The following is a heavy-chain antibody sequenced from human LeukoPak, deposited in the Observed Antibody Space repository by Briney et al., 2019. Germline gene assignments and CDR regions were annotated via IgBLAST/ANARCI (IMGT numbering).Heavy chain of an antibody. CDR3: AREITFGGVIVQHFDY. CDR1: GYSISSGYY. D-gene: IGHD3-16*02. V-gene: IGHV4-38-2*02. Sequence: ASETLSLTCAVSGYSISSGYYWGWIRQPPGQGLEWIGSIYHSGSTYYNPSLKSRVTIPVDTSKNQFSLKLSSVTAADTAVYYCAREITFGGVIVQHFDYWGQGTLVTVSS. J-gene: IGHJ4*02. CDR2: IYHSGST.